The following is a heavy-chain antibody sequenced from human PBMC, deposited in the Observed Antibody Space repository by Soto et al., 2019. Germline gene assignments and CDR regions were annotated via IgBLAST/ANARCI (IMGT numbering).Heavy chain of an antibody. CDR3: ARGYYHDRDLDF. Sequence: ASVKVSCKASGYMLTAFYMHWVRQAPGQGLEWMGWLNPNSGGTTYGQKFQGRVTMTRDKSISTAYMELTKLTSDDTAIYFCARGYYHDRDLDFWGQGSLVTVSS. V-gene: IGHV1-2*02. J-gene: IGHJ4*02. D-gene: IGHD3-22*01. CDR2: LNPNSGGT. CDR1: GYMLTAFY.